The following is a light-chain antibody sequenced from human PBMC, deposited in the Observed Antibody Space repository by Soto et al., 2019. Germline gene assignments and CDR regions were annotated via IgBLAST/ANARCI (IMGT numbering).Light chain of an antibody. J-gene: IGKJ4*01. CDR1: QSVRSS. V-gene: IGKV3-20*01. CDR3: QQFSSYPLT. Sequence: EIVMTQSPGTLSVSPGERATLFCRASQSVRSSLAWYQQKPGQAPRLLIYDASSRATGIPDRFSGGGSGTDFTLTISRLEPEDFAVYYCQQFSSYPLTFGGGTKVDIK. CDR2: DAS.